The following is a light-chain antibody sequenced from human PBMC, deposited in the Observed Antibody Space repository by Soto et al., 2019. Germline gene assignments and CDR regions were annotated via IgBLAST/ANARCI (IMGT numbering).Light chain of an antibody. CDR3: AARDARLNGHV. CDR2: SDT. J-gene: IGLJ1*01. Sequence: VLTQPPSLSATPGQRVTISCSGGGSNVGSNGVEWFQQLPGAAPQLLIYSDTERPSGVPDRFSGSRAGTSASLAISGLQSEDEADYYCAARDARLNGHVFGTGTKVTVL. V-gene: IGLV1-44*01. CDR1: GSNVGSNG.